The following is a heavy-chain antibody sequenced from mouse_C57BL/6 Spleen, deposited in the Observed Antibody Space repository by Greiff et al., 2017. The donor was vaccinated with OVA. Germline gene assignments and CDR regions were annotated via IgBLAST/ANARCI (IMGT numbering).Heavy chain of an antibody. V-gene: IGHV1-50*01. CDR2: IDPSDSYT. CDR3: ARGYSNYLDY. CDR1: GYTFTSYW. J-gene: IGHJ2*01. D-gene: IGHD2-5*01. Sequence: QVQLQQPGAELVKPGASVKLSCKASGYTFTSYWMQWVKQRPGQGLEWIGEIDPSDSYTNYNQKFKGKATLTVDTSSSTAYMQLSSLTSEDSAIYSCARGYSNYLDYWGKGTTLTVSS.